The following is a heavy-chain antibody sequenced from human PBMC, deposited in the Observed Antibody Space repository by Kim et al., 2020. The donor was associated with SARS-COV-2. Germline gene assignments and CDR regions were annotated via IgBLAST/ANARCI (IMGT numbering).Heavy chain of an antibody. D-gene: IGHD3-22*01. CDR2: ISSSSSYI. V-gene: IGHV3-21*01. J-gene: IGHJ4*02. Sequence: GGSLRLSCAASGFTFSSYSMNWVRQAPGKGLEWVSSISSSSSYIYYADSVKGRFTISRDNAKNSLYLQMNSLRAEDTAVYYCARESGSSGYLPRRYYFDYWGQGTLVTVSS. CDR3: ARESGSSGYLPRRYYFDY. CDR1: GFTFSSYS.